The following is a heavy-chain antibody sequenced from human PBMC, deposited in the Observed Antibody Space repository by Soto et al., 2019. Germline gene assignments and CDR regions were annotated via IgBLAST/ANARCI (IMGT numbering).Heavy chain of an antibody. CDR1: GGSITSSSYY. V-gene: IGHV4-39*01. CDR3: ARHMTMIEDYYYGMDV. Sequence: SETLSLTCTVSGGSITSSSYYWGWIRQPPGKGLEWIGSIYYSGSTYYNPSLKSRVTISVDTSKNQFSLKLSSVTAADTAVYYCARHMTMIEDYYYGMDVWGQGTTVTVSS. CDR2: IYYSGST. D-gene: IGHD3-22*01. J-gene: IGHJ6*02.